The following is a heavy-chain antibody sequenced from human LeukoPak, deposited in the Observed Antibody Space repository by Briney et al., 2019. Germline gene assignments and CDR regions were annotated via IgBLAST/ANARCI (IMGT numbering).Heavy chain of an antibody. J-gene: IGHJ4*02. D-gene: IGHD3-22*01. Sequence: PSETLSLTCTVSGGSISSYYWGWIRQSPGKGLEWIGSIYYSGSTYYNPSLKSRLTMSVDTSKNQFSLKLSSVTAADTAVYYCARQKITTSDYWGQGNMVTVSS. V-gene: IGHV4-59*04. CDR2: IYYSGST. CDR3: ARQKITTSDY. CDR1: GGSISSYY.